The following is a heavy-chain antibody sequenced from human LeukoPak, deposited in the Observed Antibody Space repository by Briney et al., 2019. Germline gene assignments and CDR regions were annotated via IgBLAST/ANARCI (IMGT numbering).Heavy chain of an antibody. Sequence: SVTVSCTASGGTFSSYAISWVRQAPGQGLEWMGGIIPIFGTANYAQKFQGRVTITADESTSTAYMELSSLRSEDTAVYYCAREYDSSGYLGYWGQGTLVTVSS. CDR3: AREYDSSGYLGY. J-gene: IGHJ4*02. CDR2: IIPIFGTA. D-gene: IGHD3-22*01. CDR1: GGTFSSYA. V-gene: IGHV1-69*13.